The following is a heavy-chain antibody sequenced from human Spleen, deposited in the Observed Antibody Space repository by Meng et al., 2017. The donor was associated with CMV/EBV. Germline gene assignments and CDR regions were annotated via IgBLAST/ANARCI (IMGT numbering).Heavy chain of an antibody. J-gene: IGHJ3*02. Sequence: GGSLRLSCAASGFTFDIYWINWVRQAPGKGLEWVSHINGDGRITTYAESVEGQFTISRDNAENTVYLQMNGLRDEDTAVYYCARVVAARRDDALDIWGQGTTVTVSS. D-gene: IGHD2-15*01. V-gene: IGHV3-74*01. CDR2: INGDGRIT. CDR1: GFTFDIYW. CDR3: ARVVAARRDDALDI.